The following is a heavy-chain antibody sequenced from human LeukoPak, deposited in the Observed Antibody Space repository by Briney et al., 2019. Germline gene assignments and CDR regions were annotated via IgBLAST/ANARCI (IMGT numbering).Heavy chain of an antibody. CDR2: ISGSGGST. CDR3: AKQSAGSAAWYSLHYDF. CDR1: GFTFSSYA. Sequence: GGSLRLSCAASGFTFSSYAMSWVRQAPGKGLEWVSAISGSGGSTYYADSVKGRFTISRDNSKNTLYLQMNSLRAEDTAVYFCAKQSAGSAAWYSLHYDFWGQGTLVTVSS. V-gene: IGHV3-23*01. J-gene: IGHJ4*02. D-gene: IGHD6-13*01.